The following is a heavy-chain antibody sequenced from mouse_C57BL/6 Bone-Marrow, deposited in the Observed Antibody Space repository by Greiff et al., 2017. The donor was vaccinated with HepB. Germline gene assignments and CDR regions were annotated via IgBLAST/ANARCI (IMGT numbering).Heavy chain of an antibody. CDR1: GYTFTDYY. CDR2: INPYNGGT. Sequence: EVQLQQSGPVLVKPGASVKMSCKASGYTFTDYYMNWVKQSHGKSLEWIGVINPYNGGTSYNQKFKGKATLTVDKSSSTAYMELNSLTSEDSAVYYCARFELSWFAYWGQGTLVTVSA. CDR3: ARFELSWFAY. V-gene: IGHV1-19*01. J-gene: IGHJ3*01.